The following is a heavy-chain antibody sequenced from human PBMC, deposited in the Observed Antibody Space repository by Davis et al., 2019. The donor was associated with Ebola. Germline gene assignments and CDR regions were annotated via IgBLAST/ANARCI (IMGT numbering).Heavy chain of an antibody. J-gene: IGHJ4*02. D-gene: IGHD5-18*01. CDR1: GFTFSSYG. CDR2: ISGSGDST. V-gene: IGHV3-23*01. Sequence: GESLKISCGASGFTFSSYGMSWVRQAPGKGLEWVSTISGSGDSTYYADSVKGRFTISRDKSKNTLYLQMNSLRAEDTAVYYCATTRAGYSYASGGSFDYWGQGTLVSVSP. CDR3: ATTRAGYSYASGGSFDY.